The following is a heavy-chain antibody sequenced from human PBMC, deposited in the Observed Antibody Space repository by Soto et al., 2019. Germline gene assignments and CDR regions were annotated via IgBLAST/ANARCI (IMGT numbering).Heavy chain of an antibody. CDR2: ISAYNGNT. V-gene: IGHV1-18*01. J-gene: IGHJ4*02. D-gene: IGHD5-18*01. Sequence: QVQLVQSGAEVKKPGASVKVSCKASGYTFTSYGISWVRQAPGQGLEWMGWISAYNGNTNYAQKLQVRVTMPTDTSTSTAYMELRSLRSDDTAVYYCASSLLVGYGLEGESDWGQGTLVTVSS. CDR3: ASSLLVGYGLEGESD. CDR1: GYTFTSYG.